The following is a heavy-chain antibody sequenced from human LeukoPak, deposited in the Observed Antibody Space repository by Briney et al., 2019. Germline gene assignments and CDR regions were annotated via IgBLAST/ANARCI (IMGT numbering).Heavy chain of an antibody. V-gene: IGHV4-61*02. CDR1: GGSISSGSYY. J-gene: IGHJ4*02. Sequence: PSQTLSLTCTVSGGSISSGSYYWSWIRQPAGKGLEWIGRIYTSGSTNYNPSLKSRVTISVDTSKNQFSLKLSSVTAADTAVYYCAGLAGYCSGGSCSTDYFDYWGQGTLVTVSS. D-gene: IGHD2-15*01. CDR2: IYTSGST. CDR3: AGLAGYCSGGSCSTDYFDY.